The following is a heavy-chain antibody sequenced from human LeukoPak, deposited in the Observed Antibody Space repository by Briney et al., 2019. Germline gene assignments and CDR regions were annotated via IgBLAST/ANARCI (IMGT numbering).Heavy chain of an antibody. CDR3: ARRGAVYAGNDFDY. CDR1: GGSISGYY. CDR2: IYYSGST. J-gene: IGHJ4*02. D-gene: IGHD4-23*01. V-gene: IGHV4-59*08. Sequence: SETLSLTCTVSGGSISGYYWSWIRQPPGEGLEWIGHIYYSGSTNYNPSLKSRVTISVDTSRNQFSLKLSSVTAADTAVYYCARRGAVYAGNDFDYWGQGTLVSVST.